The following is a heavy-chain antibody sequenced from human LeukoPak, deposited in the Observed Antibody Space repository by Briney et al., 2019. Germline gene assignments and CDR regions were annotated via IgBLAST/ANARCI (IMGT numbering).Heavy chain of an antibody. D-gene: IGHD1-1*01. CDR2: IYPDNSDT. CDR1: GYSFTNYW. V-gene: IGHV5-51*01. Sequence: GESLKISCKCSGYSFTNYWIGWVRQLPGKGLEWMGIIYPDNSDTRYSPSFQGQVTISADRSISTAYLQWSSLKASDTAMYYCASARGGNYYWDYWGQGTLVTVSS. CDR3: ASARGGNYYWDY. J-gene: IGHJ4*02.